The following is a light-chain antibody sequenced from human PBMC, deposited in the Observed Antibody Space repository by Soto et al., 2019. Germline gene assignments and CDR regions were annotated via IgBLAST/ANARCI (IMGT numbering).Light chain of an antibody. CDR1: SNAIGLYNY. Sequence: QSVLTQPASVSGSPGQSITISCTGTSNAIGLYNYVSWYQQHPGKAPKLVIYEVTYRPSGVSDRFSGSKADNTASLTISGLQAEDEAEYYCSSYTLSSTWVFGRGTKLTVL. J-gene: IGLJ3*02. CDR3: SSYTLSSTWV. CDR2: EVT. V-gene: IGLV2-14*01.